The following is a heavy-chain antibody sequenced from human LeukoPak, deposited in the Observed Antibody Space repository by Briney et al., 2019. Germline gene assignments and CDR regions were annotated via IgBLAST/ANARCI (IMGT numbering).Heavy chain of an antibody. CDR3: ARGDDILIGYYVLDY. CDR2: INPSGGST. J-gene: IGHJ4*02. Sequence: ASVKVSCKASGYTFTSYYMHWVRQAPGQGLEWMGIINPSGGSTSNAQKFQGRVTMTRDMSTSTVYMELSSLRSEDTAVYYCARGDDILIGYYVLDYWGQGTLVTVSS. D-gene: IGHD3-9*01. CDR1: GYTFTSYY. V-gene: IGHV1-46*01.